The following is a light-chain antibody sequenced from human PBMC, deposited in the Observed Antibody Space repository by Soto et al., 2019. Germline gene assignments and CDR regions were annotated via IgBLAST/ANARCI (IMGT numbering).Light chain of an antibody. CDR1: SSDVGGYNY. CDR3: SSYTSSSAVV. J-gene: IGLJ2*01. V-gene: IGLV2-14*03. Sequence: QSVLTQPASVSGSPGQSITVSCTGTSSDVGGYNYVSWYQQNPGKAPKLIIYYVSNRPSGVSNRFSGSKSGNTASLTISGLQAEDEGDYYCSSYTSSSAVVFGGATKMTVL. CDR2: YVS.